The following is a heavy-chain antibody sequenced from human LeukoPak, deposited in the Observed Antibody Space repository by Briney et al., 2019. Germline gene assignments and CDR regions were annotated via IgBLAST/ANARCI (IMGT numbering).Heavy chain of an antibody. V-gene: IGHV4-59*01. D-gene: IGHD5-12*01. CDR2: IYYSGST. J-gene: IGHJ6*02. CDR3: ARAMGWGYEDYYYYYGMDV. Sequence: SETLSLTCTVSGGSISSYYWSWIRQPPGKGLEWIGYIYYSGSTNYNPSLKSRVIISVDTSKNQFSLKLSSVTAADTAVYYCARAMGWGYEDYYYYYGMDVWGQGTTVTVSS. CDR1: GGSISSYY.